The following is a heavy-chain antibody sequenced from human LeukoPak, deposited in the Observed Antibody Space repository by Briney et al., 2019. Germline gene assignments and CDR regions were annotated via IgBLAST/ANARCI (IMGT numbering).Heavy chain of an antibody. D-gene: IGHD1-26*01. V-gene: IGHV3-21*01. CDR2: INSSRSYI. CDR3: ARHDPIVGTPDAFDI. CDR1: GFTFSSYS. Sequence: GGSLRLSCAASGFTFSSYSMNWVRQAPGKGLEWVSSINSSRSYIYYADSVKGRFTISRDNAKNSLYLQMNSLRAEDTAVYYCARHDPIVGTPDAFDIWGQGTMVTVSS. J-gene: IGHJ3*02.